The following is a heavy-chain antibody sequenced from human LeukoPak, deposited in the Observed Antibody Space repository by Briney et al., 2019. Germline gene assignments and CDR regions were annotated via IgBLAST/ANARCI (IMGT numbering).Heavy chain of an antibody. D-gene: IGHD5-24*01. CDR1: GFTFSSYA. CDR3: ARVKWDGYNYREDY. Sequence: GGSLRLSCAASGFTFSSYAMSWVRQAPGKGLEWISAISGSGSGGSTYYADSVKGRFTISRDNAKNTLYLQMNSLSAEDTAVYYCARVKWDGYNYREDYWGQGTLVTVSS. J-gene: IGHJ4*02. CDR2: ISGSGSGGST. V-gene: IGHV3-23*01.